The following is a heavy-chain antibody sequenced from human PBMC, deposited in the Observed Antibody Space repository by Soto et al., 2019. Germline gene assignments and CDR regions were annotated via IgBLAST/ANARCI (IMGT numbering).Heavy chain of an antibody. CDR1: GFTFSSYA. CDR3: ANPGRYNWYYFDY. V-gene: IGHV3-23*01. Sequence: GGSLRLSCAASGFTFSSYAMTWVRQAPGKGLEWVAGINDGGDSTSYADSVKGRLTISSDNSKDTVYLQMNSLRAEDTAIDYCANPGRYNWYYFDYWGQGALVTVSS. J-gene: IGHJ4*02. D-gene: IGHD1-20*01. CDR2: INDGGDST.